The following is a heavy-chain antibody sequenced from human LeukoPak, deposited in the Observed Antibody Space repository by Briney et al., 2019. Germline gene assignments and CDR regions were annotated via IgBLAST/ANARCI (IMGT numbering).Heavy chain of an antibody. V-gene: IGHV3-64D*09. CDR2: ISSNGGST. D-gene: IGHD4-17*01. Sequence: GGSLRLSCSASGFTFSSYAMHWVRQAPGKGLEYVSAISSNGGSTYYADSVKGRFTISRDNSKNTLYLQMSSLRAEDTAVYYCVKVRGMTTVSYFDYWGQGTLVTVSS. J-gene: IGHJ4*02. CDR3: VKVRGMTTVSYFDY. CDR1: GFTFSSYA.